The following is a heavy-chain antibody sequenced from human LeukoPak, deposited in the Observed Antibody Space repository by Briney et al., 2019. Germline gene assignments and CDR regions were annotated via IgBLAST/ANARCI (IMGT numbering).Heavy chain of an antibody. V-gene: IGHV1-8*03. CDR3: ARGPIYDFWSGYPLFRYYYMDV. Sequence: ASVKVSCKASGYTFTSYDINWVRQATGQGLEWMGWMNPNSGNTGYAQKFQGRVTITRNTSISTAYMELSSLRSEDTAVYYCARGPIYDFWSGYPLFRYYYMDVWGKGTTVTVSS. CDR1: GYTFTSYD. D-gene: IGHD3-3*01. CDR2: MNPNSGNT. J-gene: IGHJ6*03.